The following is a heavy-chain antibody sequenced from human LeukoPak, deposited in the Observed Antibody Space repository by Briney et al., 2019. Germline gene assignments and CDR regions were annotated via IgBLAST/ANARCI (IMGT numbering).Heavy chain of an antibody. D-gene: IGHD4-11*01. CDR3: ARSEINDYSRY. V-gene: IGHV1-2*02. CDR1: GYTFTGYY. CDR2: INPNSGGT. Sequence: ASVKVSCKASGYTFTGYYMHWVRRAPGQGVEWMGWINPNSGGTNYAQKFQGRVTMTRDTSISTAYMELSRLRSDDTAVYYCARSEINDYSRYWGQGILVTVSS. J-gene: IGHJ4*02.